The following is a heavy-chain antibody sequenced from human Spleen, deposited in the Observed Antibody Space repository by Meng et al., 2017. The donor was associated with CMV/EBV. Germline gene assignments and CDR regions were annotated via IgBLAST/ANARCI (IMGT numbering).Heavy chain of an antibody. CDR3: ARKFDYDSSGYYYGHFDY. CDR2: INHSGST. J-gene: IGHJ4*02. V-gene: IGHV4-34*01. D-gene: IGHD3-22*01. Sequence: SETLSLICAVYGGSFSGYYWSWIRQPPGKGLEWIGEINHSGSTNYNPSLKSRVTISVDTSKNQFSLKLSSVTAADTAVYYCARKFDYDSSGYYYGHFDYWGQGTLVTVSS. CDR1: GGSFSGYY.